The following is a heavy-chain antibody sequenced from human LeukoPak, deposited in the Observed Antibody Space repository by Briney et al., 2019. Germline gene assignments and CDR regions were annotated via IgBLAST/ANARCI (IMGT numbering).Heavy chain of an antibody. V-gene: IGHV1-69*04. J-gene: IGHJ4*02. Sequence: GASVKVSCKASGGTFSSYAITCVRQAPGQGLECMGRIIPILGIATYAQNFQGRVTITADKSTSTAYMELSSLRSEDTAVYYCARDLVVSCSSTSCSVAPSDFWGQGTLVTVSS. CDR2: IIPILGIA. CDR3: ARDLVVSCSSTSCSVAPSDF. D-gene: IGHD2-2*01. CDR1: GGTFSSYA.